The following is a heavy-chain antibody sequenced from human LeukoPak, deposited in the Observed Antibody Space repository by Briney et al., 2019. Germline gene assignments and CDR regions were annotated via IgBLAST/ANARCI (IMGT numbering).Heavy chain of an antibody. Sequence: SETLSLTCTVSGGSISSYYWSWIRQPPGKGLEWIGYIYYRGSTNYNPSLKSRVTISVDTSKNQFSLKLSSVTAADTAVYYCARSGGSVAMVRGVIDGWFDPWGQGTLVTVSS. CDR2: IYYRGST. V-gene: IGHV4-59*01. CDR1: GGSISSYY. CDR3: ARSGGSVAMVRGVIDGWFDP. J-gene: IGHJ5*02. D-gene: IGHD3-10*01.